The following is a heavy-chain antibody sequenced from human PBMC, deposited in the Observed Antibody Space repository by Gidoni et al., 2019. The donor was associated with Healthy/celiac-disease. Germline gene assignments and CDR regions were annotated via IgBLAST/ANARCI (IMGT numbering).Heavy chain of an antibody. CDR1: GYSFTSYW. J-gene: IGHJ3*02. D-gene: IGHD5-18*01. CDR2: IYPGDSDT. CDR3: ARHRTWIQLKDAFDI. Sequence: EVQLVQSGAEVNKPGESRKISCKGSGYSFTSYWNGWVRQMPGKGLEWMGIIYPGDSDTRYSPSFQGQVTISADKSISTAYLQWSSLKASDTAMYYCARHRTWIQLKDAFDIWGQGTMVTVSS. V-gene: IGHV5-51*01.